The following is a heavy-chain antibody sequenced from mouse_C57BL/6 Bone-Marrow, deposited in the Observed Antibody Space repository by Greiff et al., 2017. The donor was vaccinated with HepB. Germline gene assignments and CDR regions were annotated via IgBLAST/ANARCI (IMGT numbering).Heavy chain of an antibody. Sequence: EVQLQQSGPELVKPGASVKISCKASGYTFTDYYMNWVKQSHGKGLEWIGDINPNNGGTSYNQKFKGKATLTVDKSSSTAYMELRRLTSEDSAVYYCARLGYSNYHWYFDVWGTGTTVTVSS. CDR1: GYTFTDYY. CDR2: INPNNGGT. CDR3: ARLGYSNYHWYFDV. V-gene: IGHV1-26*01. D-gene: IGHD2-5*01. J-gene: IGHJ1*03.